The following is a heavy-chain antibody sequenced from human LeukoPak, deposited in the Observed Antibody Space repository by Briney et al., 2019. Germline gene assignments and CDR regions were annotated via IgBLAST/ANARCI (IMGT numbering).Heavy chain of an antibody. CDR3: ARDPRYCSGGSCYSVWVQVADS. V-gene: IGHV3-11*06. Sequence: PGGSLRLSYAASGFIFSDYYMSWIRQAPGKGLEWISYISSSSSYTKYADSVKGRFTISRDNAKNSLYLQMNSLRVEDTAVYYCARDPRYCSGGSCYSVWVQVADSWGQGTLVTVSS. CDR2: ISSSSSYT. D-gene: IGHD2-15*01. J-gene: IGHJ4*02. CDR1: GFIFSDYY.